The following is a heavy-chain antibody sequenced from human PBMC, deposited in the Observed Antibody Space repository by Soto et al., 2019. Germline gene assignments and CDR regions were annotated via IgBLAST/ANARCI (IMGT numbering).Heavy chain of an antibody. V-gene: IGHV3-30*18. CDR3: AKLGAIGGYNWFDP. CDR1: GFTFSSYE. Sequence: GGSLRLSCAASGFTFSSYEMHWVREAPGKGLEWVAVISYDGSNKYYADSVKGRFTISRDNSKNTLYLQMNSLRAEDTAVYYCAKLGAIGGYNWFDPWGQGTLVTVSS. CDR2: ISYDGSNK. D-gene: IGHD1-26*01. J-gene: IGHJ5*02.